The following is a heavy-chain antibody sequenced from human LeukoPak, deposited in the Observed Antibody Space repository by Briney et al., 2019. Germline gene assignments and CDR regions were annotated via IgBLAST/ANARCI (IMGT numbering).Heavy chain of an antibody. V-gene: IGHV3-23*01. J-gene: IGHJ4*02. D-gene: IGHD4-23*01. Sequence: GGSLRLSCAASGFTFTNYGMSWVRQAPGKGLEWVSGISSDGTDTSYADSVKGRFTISRDNSKNTLFLQMSSLSAEDTAIYFCARGDYGGDFRYFDYWGQGTLVTVSS. CDR3: ARGDYGGDFRYFDY. CDR2: ISSDGTDT. CDR1: GFTFTNYG.